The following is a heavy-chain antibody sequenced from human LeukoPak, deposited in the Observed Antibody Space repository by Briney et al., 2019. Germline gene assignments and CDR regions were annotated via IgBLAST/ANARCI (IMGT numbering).Heavy chain of an antibody. V-gene: IGHV3-74*01. CDR2: INSDGSKT. J-gene: IGHJ4*02. Sequence: GGSLRLSCAASGLTFSSSWMHWVRQAPGKGLVWVSRINSDGSKTDCADSVKGRFTISRDNAKNTLYLQMDSLRAEDTAIYYCTRGADYWGQGTLVTVSS. CDR3: TRGADY. CDR1: GLTFSSSW.